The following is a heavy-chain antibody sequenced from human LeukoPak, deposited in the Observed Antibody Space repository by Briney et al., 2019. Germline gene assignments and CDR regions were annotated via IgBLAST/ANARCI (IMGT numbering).Heavy chain of an antibody. CDR1: GGSISSSSYS. Sequence: PSETLSLTCTVSGGSISSSSYSWGWIRQPPGKGLEWIGSIYHSGSTHYNPSLRSRVSISGDTTKNQFSLKLTSVTAADTAVYYCARDRLGETTEADAFDIWGQGTMVTVS. CDR2: IYHSGST. CDR3: ARDRLGETTEADAFDI. D-gene: IGHD3-16*01. J-gene: IGHJ3*02. V-gene: IGHV4-39*07.